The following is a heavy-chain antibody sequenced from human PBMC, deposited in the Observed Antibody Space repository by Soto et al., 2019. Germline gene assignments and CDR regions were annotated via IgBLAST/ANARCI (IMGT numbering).Heavy chain of an antibody. J-gene: IGHJ4*02. D-gene: IGHD2-21*02. CDR3: ARAPAYCGGDCFYFDY. Sequence: QVQLQESGPGLVKPSETLSLTCSVSGGSISSFYWSWIRQPPGKGLEWIGFIYKSGITNYNPSLTRRVTISVDMSKDQFSLKLRSVTAADTAVYYCARAPAYCGGDCFYFDYWGQGTLVTVSS. CDR2: IYKSGIT. CDR1: GGSISSFY. V-gene: IGHV4-59*01.